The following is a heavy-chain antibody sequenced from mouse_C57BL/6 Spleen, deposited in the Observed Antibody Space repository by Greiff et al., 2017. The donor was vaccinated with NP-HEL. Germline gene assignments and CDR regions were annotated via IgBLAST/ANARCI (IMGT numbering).Heavy chain of an antibody. V-gene: IGHV1-69*01. CDR3: ARHGTGFAY. CDR1: GYTFTSYW. D-gene: IGHD4-1*01. Sequence: QVQLQQPGAELVMPGASVKLSCKASGYTFTSYWMHWVKQRPGQGLEWIGEIDPSDSYTNYNQKFKGKSTLTVDKSSSTAYMQLSSLTSEDSAVYYCARHGTGFAYWGKGTLVTVSA. J-gene: IGHJ3*01. CDR2: IDPSDSYT.